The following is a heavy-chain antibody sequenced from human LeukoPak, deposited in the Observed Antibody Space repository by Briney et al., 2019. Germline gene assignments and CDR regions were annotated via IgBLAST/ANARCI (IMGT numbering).Heavy chain of an antibody. CDR1: GFTFSSYS. Sequence: GGSLRLSCAASGFTFSSYSMNWVRQAPGKGLEWVSYISSSGSTIYYADSVKGRFTSSRDNVKNSLYLQMNSLRAEDTAVYYCVRQYYYGSGSYLWAPDYWGQGTLVTVPS. D-gene: IGHD3-10*01. CDR3: VRQYYYGSGSYLWAPDY. V-gene: IGHV3-48*04. J-gene: IGHJ4*02. CDR2: ISSSGSTI.